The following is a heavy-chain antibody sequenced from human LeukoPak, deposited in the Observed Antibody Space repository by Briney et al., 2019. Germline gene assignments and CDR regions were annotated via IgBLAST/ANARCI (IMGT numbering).Heavy chain of an antibody. J-gene: IGHJ6*02. V-gene: IGHV3-15*01. CDR3: TTGRMVTMVRGVNSYYYGMDV. CDR1: GSTFSDQY. CDR2: IKSKTDGGTT. D-gene: IGHD3-10*01. Sequence: GGSLRLSCGASGSTFSDQYMDWVRQAPGKGLEWVGRIKSKTDGGTTDYAAPVKGRFTISRDDSKNTLYLQMNSLKTEDTAVYYCTTGRMVTMVRGVNSYYYGMDVWGQGTTVTVSS.